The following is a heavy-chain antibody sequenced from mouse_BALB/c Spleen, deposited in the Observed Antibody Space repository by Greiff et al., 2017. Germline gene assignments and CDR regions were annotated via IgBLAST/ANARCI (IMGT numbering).Heavy chain of an antibody. CDR3: ARQTGYYAMDY. Sequence: DVQLLEPGGGLVKPEGSLKLSCAASEFTFGSYALSWVRQTPEKRLEWVATISSGGSYTYYPDSVKGRFTISRDNAKNTLYLQMSSLRSEDTAMYYCARQTGYYAMDYWGQGTSVTVSS. CDR2: ISSGGSYT. V-gene: IGHV5-9-3*01. J-gene: IGHJ4*01. CDR1: EFTFGSYA.